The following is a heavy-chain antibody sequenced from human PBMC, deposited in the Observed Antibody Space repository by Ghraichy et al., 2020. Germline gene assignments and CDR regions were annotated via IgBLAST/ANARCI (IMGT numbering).Heavy chain of an antibody. Sequence: SETLSLTCAVYGGSFSGYYWSWIRQPPGKGLEWIGEINHSGSTNYNPSLKSRVTISVDTSKNQFSLKLSSVTAADTAVYYCARKRNPYYFDYWGQGTLVTVSS. J-gene: IGHJ4*02. CDR3: ARKRNPYYFDY. CDR2: INHSGST. V-gene: IGHV4-34*01. CDR1: GGSFSGYY. D-gene: IGHD1-14*01.